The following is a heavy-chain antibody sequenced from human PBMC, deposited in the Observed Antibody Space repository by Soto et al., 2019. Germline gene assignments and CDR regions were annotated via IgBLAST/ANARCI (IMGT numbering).Heavy chain of an antibody. D-gene: IGHD5-12*01. CDR3: EGSWT. CDR1: GFTIRNYA. CDR2: ISGSSDRT. Sequence: EVQVLESGGDLVQPGGSLRLSCAASGFTIRNYAMSWVRQAPGKALEWVSGISGSSDRTYYADSVKGRFTISKDTSSNTLYLQGNSLRVEDTAVYHCEGSWTWGQGTMVTVSS. V-gene: IGHV3-23*01. J-gene: IGHJ3*01.